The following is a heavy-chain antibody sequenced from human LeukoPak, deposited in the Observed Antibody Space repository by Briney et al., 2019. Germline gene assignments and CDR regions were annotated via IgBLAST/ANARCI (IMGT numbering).Heavy chain of an antibody. CDR1: GFTFSDYY. CDR2: ISSSGSTI. J-gene: IGHJ6*02. Sequence: GGSLRLSCAASGFTFSDYYMSWIRQAPGKGLEWVSYISSSGSTIYYADSVKGRFTISRDNAKNSLYLQMNSLRAEDTAVYYCARGYMGIAVAGHYYYYGMDVWGQGTTVTVSS. V-gene: IGHV3-11*01. CDR3: ARGYMGIAVAGHYYYYGMDV. D-gene: IGHD6-19*01.